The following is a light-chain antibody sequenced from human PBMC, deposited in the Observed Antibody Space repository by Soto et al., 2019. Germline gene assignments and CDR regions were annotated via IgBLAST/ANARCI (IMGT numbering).Light chain of an antibody. CDR1: QSVSSSY. J-gene: IGKJ2*01. CDR3: QPYGRSPYT. V-gene: IGKV3-20*01. CDR2: DAS. Sequence: EIVLTQSPGTLSLSPGERATLSCRASQSVSSSYLAWHQQKPGQAPRLLIYDASSRATGIPDRFSGSGSGTDFTLTISRLEPEDFAVYYCQPYGRSPYTFGQGTKLEIK.